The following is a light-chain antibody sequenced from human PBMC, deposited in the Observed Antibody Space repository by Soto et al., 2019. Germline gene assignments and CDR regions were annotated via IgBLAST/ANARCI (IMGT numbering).Light chain of an antibody. CDR2: GAS. Sequence: EIVLTQSPGTLSLSPGERATLSCRASQSVSSSYLAWFQQRPGQAPRLLIYGASSRATGIPDRFSGSGSGPDFTLSISRLEPEDFAVYYCQQYGNSPFTFGPGTKVDIK. CDR1: QSVSSSY. CDR3: QQYGNSPFT. J-gene: IGKJ3*01. V-gene: IGKV3-20*01.